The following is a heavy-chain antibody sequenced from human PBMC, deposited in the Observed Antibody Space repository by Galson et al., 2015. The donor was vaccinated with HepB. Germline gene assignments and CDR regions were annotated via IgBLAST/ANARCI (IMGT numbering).Heavy chain of an antibody. CDR2: IIPILSLA. Sequence: SVKVSCKASGGNLSDYTIAWVRQAPGQRPEWMGRIIPILSLANYAQKFQDRVTITADKSTSTTYMELSSLRSEDTAVYYCVKDIPPFSSGYYPRMDCWGQGTLVTVSS. D-gene: IGHD3-22*01. J-gene: IGHJ4*02. CDR1: GGNLSDYT. CDR3: VKDIPPFSSGYYPRMDC. V-gene: IGHV1-69*02.